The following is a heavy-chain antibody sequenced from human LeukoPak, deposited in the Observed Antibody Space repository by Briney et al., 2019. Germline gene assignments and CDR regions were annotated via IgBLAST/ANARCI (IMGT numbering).Heavy chain of an antibody. CDR2: ISYDGSNK. D-gene: IGHD6-19*01. J-gene: IGHJ5*02. Sequence: GRSLRLSCAASGFTFSSYGMHWVRQAPGKGLEWVAVISYDGSNKYYADSVKGRFTISRDNSKNTLYLQMNSLRAEDTAVYYCAKGPSGIAVTGWFDPWGQGTLVTVSS. CDR1: GFTFSSYG. CDR3: AKGPSGIAVTGWFDP. V-gene: IGHV3-30*18.